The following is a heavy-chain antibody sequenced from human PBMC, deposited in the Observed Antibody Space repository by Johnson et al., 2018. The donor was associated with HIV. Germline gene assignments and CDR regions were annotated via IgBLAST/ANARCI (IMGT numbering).Heavy chain of an antibody. CDR1: GFSVSNNY. CDR3: AKERAYIRTFDI. V-gene: IGHV3-30*18. D-gene: IGHD5-18*01. CDR2: ISYDGSNK. J-gene: IGHJ3*02. Sequence: QVQLVESGGGLVQSGGSLRLSCGASGFSVSNNYMNWVRQAPGKGLEWVAVISYDGSNKYYADSVKGRFTISRDNSKNTLYLQMNSLRAEDTAVYYCAKERAYIRTFDIWGQGTLVTVSS.